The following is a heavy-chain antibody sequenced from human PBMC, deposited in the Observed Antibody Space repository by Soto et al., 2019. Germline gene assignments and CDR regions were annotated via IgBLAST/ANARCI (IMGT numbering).Heavy chain of an antibody. CDR3: AKXLLAIVGTTLPRDAFNI. J-gene: IGHJ3*02. V-gene: IGHV3-30*18. CDR2: ISHDGSYK. Sequence: GGSLRLSCTASEFSFTTYVMHWVRQAPGKGLEWVAVISHDGSYKYYGDAVKGRFTISGDTSKNAVYLEMNSLRPEDTAVYYCAKXLLAIVGTTLPRDAFNIWGQGTMVTVSS. D-gene: IGHD1-26*01. CDR1: EFSFTTYV.